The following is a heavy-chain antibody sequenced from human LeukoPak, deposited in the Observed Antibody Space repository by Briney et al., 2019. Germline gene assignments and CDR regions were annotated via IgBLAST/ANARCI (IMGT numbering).Heavy chain of an antibody. CDR3: ARGPLRCSSSWYRENWYFDL. J-gene: IGHJ2*01. Sequence: GGSLRLSCAASGFTFSSYSMNWVRQAPGKGLEWVSYISSSSSTIYYADSVKGRFTISRDNAKNSLYLQMNSLRAEDTAVYYCARGPLRCSSSWYRENWYFDLWGRGTLVTVSS. CDR1: GFTFSSYS. V-gene: IGHV3-48*04. CDR2: ISSSSSTI. D-gene: IGHD6-13*01.